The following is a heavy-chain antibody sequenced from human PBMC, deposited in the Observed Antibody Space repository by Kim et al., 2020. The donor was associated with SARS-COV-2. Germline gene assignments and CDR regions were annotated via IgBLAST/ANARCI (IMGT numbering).Heavy chain of an antibody. J-gene: IGHJ6*02. Sequence: SETLSLTCTVSGGSISSGSYYWSWIRQPAGKGLEWIGRIYTSGSTNYNPSLKSRVTISVDTSKNQFSLKLSSVTAADTAVYYCARVGRGSYYHYYGMDVWGQGTTVTVSS. CDR2: IYTSGST. CDR3: ARVGRGSYYHYYGMDV. CDR1: GGSISSGSYY. D-gene: IGHD3-16*01. V-gene: IGHV4-61*02.